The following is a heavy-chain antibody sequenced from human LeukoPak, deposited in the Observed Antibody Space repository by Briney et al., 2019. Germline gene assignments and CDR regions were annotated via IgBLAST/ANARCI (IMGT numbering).Heavy chain of an antibody. D-gene: IGHD3-3*01. Sequence: PGGSLRLSCAASGFTFSSYSMNWVRRAPGKGLEWVSSISSSSSYIYYADSVKGRFTISRDNAKNSLYLQMNSLRAEDTAVYYCARDDFWSGYWHYYGMDVWGQGTTVTVSS. CDR3: ARDDFWSGYWHYYGMDV. V-gene: IGHV3-21*01. CDR1: GFTFSSYS. CDR2: ISSSSSYI. J-gene: IGHJ6*02.